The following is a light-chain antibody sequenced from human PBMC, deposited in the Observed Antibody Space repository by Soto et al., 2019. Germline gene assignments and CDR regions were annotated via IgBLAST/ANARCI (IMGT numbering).Light chain of an antibody. Sequence: EIVLTQSPGTLSLSPGERATLSCRARQSVSSSYLAWYQQKPGQAPRLLIYGASSRATGIPDRFSGSGSGTDCTLTISILEPEDGAVYYCQQYVSSLWTGGQGTNVEIQ. V-gene: IGKV3-20*01. CDR1: QSVSSSY. CDR2: GAS. J-gene: IGKJ1*01. CDR3: QQYVSSLWT.